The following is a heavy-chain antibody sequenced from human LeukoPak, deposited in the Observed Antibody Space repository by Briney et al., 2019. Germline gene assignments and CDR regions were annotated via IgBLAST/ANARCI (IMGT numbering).Heavy chain of an antibody. V-gene: IGHV3-30*03. CDR1: GFTFSSYS. CDR3: ARDRRYDILTGFSNFFDY. CDR2: ISYDGSNE. Sequence: PGGSLRLSCAASGFTFSSYSMNWVRQAPGKGLEWVAVISYDGSNEYYADSVKGRFTISRDNSKNTLYLQMNSLRGEDTAVYYCARDRRYDILTGFSNFFDYWGQGTLVTVSS. J-gene: IGHJ4*02. D-gene: IGHD3-9*01.